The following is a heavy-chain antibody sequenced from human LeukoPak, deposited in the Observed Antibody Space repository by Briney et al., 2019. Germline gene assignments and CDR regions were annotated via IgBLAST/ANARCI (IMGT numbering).Heavy chain of an antibody. D-gene: IGHD4-17*01. CDR1: GFTVSSNY. CDR2: IYSGGST. V-gene: IGHV3-66*01. J-gene: IGHJ6*02. CDR3: ASTTVTTPYYYGMDV. Sequence: GRSLRLSCAASGFTVSSNYMSWVRQAPGKWLEWGSVIYSGGSTYHTDSVKGRFTISRDNSKNTLYLQMNSLRAEDTAVYYCASTTVTTPYYYGMDVWGQGTTVTVSS.